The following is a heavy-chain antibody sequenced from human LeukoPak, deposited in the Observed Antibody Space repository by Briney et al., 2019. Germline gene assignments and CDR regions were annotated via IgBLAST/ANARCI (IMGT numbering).Heavy chain of an antibody. CDR2: IYPGDSDT. V-gene: IGHV5-51*01. CDR1: GYSFTTYW. Sequence: GESLKISCKGSGYSFTTYWIGWVRQMPGKGLEWMGIIYPGDSDTRYSPSFQGQVIISADKSITTAYLQWSSLQASDTAMYYCARRPRYDYGPHFDHWGQGTLVTVSS. CDR3: ARRPRYDYGPHFDH. D-gene: IGHD4/OR15-4a*01. J-gene: IGHJ4*02.